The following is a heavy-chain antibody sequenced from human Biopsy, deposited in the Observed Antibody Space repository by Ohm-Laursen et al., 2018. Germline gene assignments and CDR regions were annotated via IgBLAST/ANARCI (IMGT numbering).Heavy chain of an antibody. D-gene: IGHD3-16*01. CDR2: IHGSGRT. CDR3: AGAGGHSF. J-gene: IGHJ4*02. V-gene: IGHV3-66*01. CDR1: EFTVARNH. Sequence: SLRLSCTASEFTVARNHMNWVRQAPGKGLEWVSMIHGSGRTDYADSVKGRFTVSRGNSKDTVYLQMNALRVDDTAMYYCAGAGGHSFWGQGALVTVSS.